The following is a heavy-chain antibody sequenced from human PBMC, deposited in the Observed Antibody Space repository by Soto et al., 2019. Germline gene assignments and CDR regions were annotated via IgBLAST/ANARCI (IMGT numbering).Heavy chain of an antibody. CDR2: ISSSSSYT. J-gene: IGHJ5*02. Sequence: QVQLVESGGGLVQPGGSLRLSCAASGFTFSDYYMTWIRQAPGKGLEWVSYISSSSSYTKYADSVRGRFTIARDNAKNSLYLQMNSLRDEDTAVYYCARYTHSTVTTYVHNWFDPWGQGTLVTVSS. D-gene: IGHD4-17*01. CDR1: GFTFSDYY. CDR3: ARYTHSTVTTYVHNWFDP. V-gene: IGHV3-11*06.